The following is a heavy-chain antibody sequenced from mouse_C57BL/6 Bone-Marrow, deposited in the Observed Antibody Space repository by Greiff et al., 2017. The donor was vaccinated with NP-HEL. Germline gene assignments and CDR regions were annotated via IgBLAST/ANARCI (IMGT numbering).Heavy chain of an antibody. V-gene: IGHV1-50*01. CDR2: IDPSDSYT. J-gene: IGHJ1*03. D-gene: IGHD1-1*01. CDR3: ARIAHYGSSPYWCFDV. CDR1: GYTFTSYW. Sequence: QVQLQQPGAELVKPGASVKLSCKASGYTFTSYWMQWVKQRPGQGLEWIGEIDPSDSYTNYNQKFKGKATLTVDTSSSTAYMQLSSLTSEDSAVYYCARIAHYGSSPYWCFDVWGTGTTVTVSS.